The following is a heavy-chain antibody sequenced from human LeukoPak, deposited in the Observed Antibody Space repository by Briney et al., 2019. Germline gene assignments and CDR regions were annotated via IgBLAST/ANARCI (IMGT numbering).Heavy chain of an antibody. V-gene: IGHV4-38-2*02. Sequence: SETLSLACTVSGYSISSGFYWGWIRQPPGKGLEWIGSIYHSGSTHYNSSLKSRVTISVDTSKNQLSLKLSSVTAADTAIYYCARGVGLTQGGAFDYWGQGTLVTVSS. CDR3: ARGVGLTQGGAFDY. J-gene: IGHJ4*02. D-gene: IGHD3-16*01. CDR1: GYSISSGFY. CDR2: IYHSGST.